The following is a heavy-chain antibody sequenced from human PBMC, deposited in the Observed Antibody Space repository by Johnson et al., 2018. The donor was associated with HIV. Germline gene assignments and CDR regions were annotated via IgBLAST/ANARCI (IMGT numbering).Heavy chain of an antibody. J-gene: IGHJ3*02. D-gene: IGHD3-3*01. Sequence: VQLVESGGGVVQPGRSLRLSCAASGFAFSGYAMHWVRQAPGKGLEWVAFISYDGNNKYHADSVKGLFTISRDNSKNTLYLQMNSLRAEDSAVYFCASGGRTYYNFWSGYSDAFDIWGQGTMVTVSS. V-gene: IGHV3-30-3*01. CDR2: ISYDGNNK. CDR3: ASGGRTYYNFWSGYSDAFDI. CDR1: GFAFSGYA.